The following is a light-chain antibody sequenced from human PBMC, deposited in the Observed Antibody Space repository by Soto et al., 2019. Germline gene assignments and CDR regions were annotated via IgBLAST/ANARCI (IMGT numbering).Light chain of an antibody. J-gene: IGKJ5*01. CDR1: QDITRN. CDR2: DAS. Sequence: DIQMTQSPSSLSASVGDRVTITCQASQDITRNLNWYQQKAGKAPKLLIYDASDLEPGVPSRFSGGGSGTDFTFTLTSLEPEDIATYYCQQYDILPFTFGQGTRLEIK. V-gene: IGKV1-33*01. CDR3: QQYDILPFT.